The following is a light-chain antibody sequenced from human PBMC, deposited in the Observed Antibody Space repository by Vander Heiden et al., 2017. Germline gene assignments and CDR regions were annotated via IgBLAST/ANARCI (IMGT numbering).Light chain of an antibody. CDR3: LQDASYPCT. J-gene: IGKJ2*02. Sequence: AIQMTQSPSSLSASVGDRVSITCRASQGIGNDLGWYQMKPGKAPKLLIYDAFSLQSGVPSRFGGRKSGAEFTLTSSSLQPEDFATYCWLQDASYPCTFGQGTKLEIK. CDR2: DAF. V-gene: IGKV1-6*01. CDR1: QGIGND.